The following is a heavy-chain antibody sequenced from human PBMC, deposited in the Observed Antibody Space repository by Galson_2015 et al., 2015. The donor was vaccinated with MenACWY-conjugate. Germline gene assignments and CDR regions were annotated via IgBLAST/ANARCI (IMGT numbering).Heavy chain of an antibody. CDR1: GSAFSNYA. V-gene: IGHV1-3*01. CDR3: ASGAIGWAFDV. CDR2: INVGTGNT. D-gene: IGHD2-21*01. Sequence: SVKVSCKASGSAFSNYAMHWLRQAPGQRPEWMGWINVGTGNTRYSQKFEGRVTFTWDTSANTAYMALSGLRSEDTAVYYCASGAIGWAFDVWGQGTLVTVSS. J-gene: IGHJ3*01.